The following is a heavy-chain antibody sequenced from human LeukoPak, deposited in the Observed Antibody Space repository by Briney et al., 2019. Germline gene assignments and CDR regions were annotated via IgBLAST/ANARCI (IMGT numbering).Heavy chain of an antibody. D-gene: IGHD3-10*01. CDR3: ARVKVRGVIINYYYMDV. J-gene: IGHJ6*03. V-gene: IGHV4-39*01. Sequence: SETLSLTCTVSGGSISSSSYYWGWIRQPPGKGLEWIGSIYYSGSTYYNPSLKSRVTISVGTSKNQFSLKLSSVTAADTAVYYCARVKVRGVIINYYYMDVWGKGTTVTISS. CDR2: IYYSGST. CDR1: GGSISSSSYY.